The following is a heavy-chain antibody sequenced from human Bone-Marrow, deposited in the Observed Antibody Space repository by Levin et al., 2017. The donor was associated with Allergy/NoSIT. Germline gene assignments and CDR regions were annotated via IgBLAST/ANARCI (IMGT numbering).Heavy chain of an antibody. D-gene: IGHD2-15*01. J-gene: IGHJ6*03. Sequence: GESLKISCAASGFTFSSYAMHWVRQAPGKGLEWVAVISYDGSNKYYADSVKGRFTISRDNSKNTLYLQMNSLRAEDTAVYYCARASYCSGGSCYKYYYYYMDVWGKGTTVTVSS. CDR1: GFTFSSYA. CDR3: ARASYCSGGSCYKYYYYYMDV. CDR2: ISYDGSNK. V-gene: IGHV3-30-3*01.